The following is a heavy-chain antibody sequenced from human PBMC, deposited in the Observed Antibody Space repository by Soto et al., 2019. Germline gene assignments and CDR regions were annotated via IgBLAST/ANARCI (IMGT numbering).Heavy chain of an antibody. V-gene: IGHV3-23*01. CDR1: GFTFSSYA. J-gene: IGHJ4*02. CDR2: ISGSGGST. CDR3: AKEVAYSSSWDTIDY. D-gene: IGHD6-13*01. Sequence: EVQLLESGGGLVQPGGSLRLSCAASGFTFSSYAMSWVRQAPGKGLEWVSAISGSGGSTYYADSVKGRFTISRDNSNNTLYLPMNSPRAEDTAVYYCAKEVAYSSSWDTIDYWGQGTLVTVSS.